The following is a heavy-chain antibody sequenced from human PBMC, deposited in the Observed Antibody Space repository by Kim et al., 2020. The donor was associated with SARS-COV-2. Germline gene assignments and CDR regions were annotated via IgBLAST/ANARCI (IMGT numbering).Heavy chain of an antibody. CDR3: AGGIAVAGRLLGY. Sequence: ASVKVSCKASGYTFTSYAMHWVRQAPGQRLEWMGWINAGNGNTKYSQKFQGRVTITRDTSASTAYMELSSLRSEDTAVYYCAGGIAVAGRLLGYWGQGTLVTVSS. CDR2: INAGNGNT. J-gene: IGHJ4*02. V-gene: IGHV1-3*01. CDR1: GYTFTSYA. D-gene: IGHD6-19*01.